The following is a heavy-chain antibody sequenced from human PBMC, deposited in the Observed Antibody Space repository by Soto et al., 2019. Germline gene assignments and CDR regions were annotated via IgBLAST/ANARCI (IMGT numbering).Heavy chain of an antibody. J-gene: IGHJ5*02. CDR1: GGTFSSYA. D-gene: IGHD3-3*01. CDR3: ASHHPYYDFWRYGFDP. V-gene: IGHV1-69*12. Sequence: QVQLVQSGAEVKKPGSSVKVSCKASGGTFSSYAISWVRQAPGQGLEWMGGIIPIFGTANYAQKFQGRVTITADESTNTAYMEVSSLRFEDTAVYYCASHHPYYDFWRYGFDPWGQGTLVTVSS. CDR2: IIPIFGTA.